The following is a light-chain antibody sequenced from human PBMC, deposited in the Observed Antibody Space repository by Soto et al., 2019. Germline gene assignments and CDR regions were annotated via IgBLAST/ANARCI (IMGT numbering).Light chain of an antibody. CDR3: SSYTSSSFYV. CDR2: DVS. V-gene: IGLV2-14*01. J-gene: IGLJ1*01. Sequence: QSVLTQPASVSGSPGQSITISCTGTSSDVGGYNYVSWYQQHPGKAPKLMIYDVSNRPSGVYNRFSGSKSGNTASLTISGLQAEDEADYYCSSYTSSSFYVFGTGTKLTVL. CDR1: SSDVGGYNY.